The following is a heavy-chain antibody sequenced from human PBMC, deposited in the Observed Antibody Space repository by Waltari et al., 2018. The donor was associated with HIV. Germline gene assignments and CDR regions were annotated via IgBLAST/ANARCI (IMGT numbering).Heavy chain of an antibody. Sequence: EVQLVESGGGLVKPGGSLRLSCAASGFTFSIYSMNWIRQAPGKGLEWVSSISSSGSYIYYKDSVKGRFTISRDNSLYLQMNSLRADDTAVYYCARDLGASNNYYYGMDVWG. V-gene: IGHV3-21*01. CDR1: GFTFSIYS. CDR2: ISSSGSYI. D-gene: IGHD3-16*01. CDR3: ARDLGASNNYYYGMDV. J-gene: IGHJ6*04.